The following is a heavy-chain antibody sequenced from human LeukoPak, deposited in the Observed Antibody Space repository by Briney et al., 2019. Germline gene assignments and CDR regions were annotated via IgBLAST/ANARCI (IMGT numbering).Heavy chain of an antibody. J-gene: IGHJ4*02. Sequence: PGGSLRLSCAGSGFTFNYFAIHWVRQAPGKGLEWVAVTSFDGTNKYYADSVRGRFTISRDNSNKTVYLQMNSLRADDTAVYYCARDGIAVAGTAGDYWGQGTLVTVSS. CDR3: ARDGIAVAGTAGDY. D-gene: IGHD6-19*01. CDR2: TSFDGTNK. V-gene: IGHV3-30-3*01. CDR1: GFTFNYFA.